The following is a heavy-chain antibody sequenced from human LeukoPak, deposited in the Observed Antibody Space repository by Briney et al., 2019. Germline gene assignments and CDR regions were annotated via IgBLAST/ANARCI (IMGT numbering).Heavy chain of an antibody. CDR2: ISGSGGST. CDR3: AKDFLVGYRYSYGTEPFDY. J-gene: IGHJ4*02. Sequence: GGSLRLSCAASGFTFSSYAMSWVRQAPGKGLEWVSAISGSGGSTYYAESVKGGFTISRENSKKRLYLQMSRVREEERAVYYCAKDFLVGYRYSYGTEPFDYWGQGTLVTVSS. CDR1: GFTFSSYA. V-gene: IGHV3-23*01. D-gene: IGHD5-18*01.